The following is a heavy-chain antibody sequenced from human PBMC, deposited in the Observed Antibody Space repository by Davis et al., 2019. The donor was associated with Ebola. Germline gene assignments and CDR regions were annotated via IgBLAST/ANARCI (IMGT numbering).Heavy chain of an antibody. V-gene: IGHV4-38-2*01. D-gene: IGHD3-3*02. CDR2: IYHSGST. J-gene: IGHJ4*02. Sequence: PSETLSLTCAVSGYSISSGYYWGWIRQPPGKGLEWIGSIYHSGSTYYNPSLKSRVTISVDTSKNQFSLKLSSVTAADTAVYYCARGLDHFWGFDYWGQGTLVTVSS. CDR1: GYSISSGYY. CDR3: ARGLDHFWGFDY.